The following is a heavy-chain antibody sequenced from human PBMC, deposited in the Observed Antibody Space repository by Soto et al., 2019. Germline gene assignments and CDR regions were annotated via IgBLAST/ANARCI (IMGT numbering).Heavy chain of an antibody. D-gene: IGHD1-20*01. J-gene: IGHJ4*02. Sequence: QVQLVQSGAEEKKPGASVKVSCKASGYTFTSYAMHWVRQAPGQRLEWMGWTNAGNGNTKYSQKFQGRVTITRDTSASTAYMELSSLRSEDTAVYYCARGITLPTPLDYWGQGTLVTVSS. CDR2: TNAGNGNT. V-gene: IGHV1-3*05. CDR3: ARGITLPTPLDY. CDR1: GYTFTSYA.